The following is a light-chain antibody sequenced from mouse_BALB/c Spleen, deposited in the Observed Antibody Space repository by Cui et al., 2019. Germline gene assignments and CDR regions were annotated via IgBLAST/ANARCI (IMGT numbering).Light chain of an antibody. Sequence: DIQMTQSPASLSASVGETVTITCRASGNIHNSLAWYQQKQGKSPQLLVYNAKTLADGVPSRFSGSGSGTQYSLKINSLQPEDFGSYYCQHFWSTPLTFGAGTKLELK. CDR1: GNIHNS. CDR2: NAK. J-gene: IGKJ5*01. CDR3: QHFWSTPLT. V-gene: IGKV12-41*01.